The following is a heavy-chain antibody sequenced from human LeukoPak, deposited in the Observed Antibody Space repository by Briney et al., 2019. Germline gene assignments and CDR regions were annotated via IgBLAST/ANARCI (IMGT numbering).Heavy chain of an antibody. D-gene: IGHD7-27*01. CDR1: GDFITTSY. CDR2: VYYSGST. CDR3: ATNTGTVFDY. J-gene: IGHJ4*02. V-gene: IGHV4-59*01. Sequence: SETLSLTCTVSGDFITTSYWSWIRQPPGKGLEWIGYVYYSGSTEYNPSLRSRVTISLEMSKHQFSLNVTSVTAADTAVYYCATNTGTVFDYWGQGALVTVSS.